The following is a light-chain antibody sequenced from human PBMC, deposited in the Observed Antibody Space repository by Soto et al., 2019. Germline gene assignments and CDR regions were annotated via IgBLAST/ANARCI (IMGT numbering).Light chain of an antibody. CDR2: GAS. Sequence: EIVFTQSPGTLSFPPGERATLSCRASQSVSSTYVAWYQQKSGQAPRLLIYGASSRATGIPDRFSGSGSGTDFTLTISRLEPEDFAVYYCHQYVSSWTFGQGTKVDIK. CDR1: QSVSSTY. CDR3: HQYVSSWT. J-gene: IGKJ1*01. V-gene: IGKV3-20*01.